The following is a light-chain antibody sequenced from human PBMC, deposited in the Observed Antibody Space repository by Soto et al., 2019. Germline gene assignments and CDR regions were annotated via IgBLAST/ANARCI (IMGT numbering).Light chain of an antibody. CDR2: DVS. J-gene: IGLJ2*01. CDR3: SSYTSSTTAI. V-gene: IGLV2-14*03. Sequence: QSALTQPASVSGSPGQSITISCTGTSSDVGGHDYVSWYQQHPGKVPKLLIYDVSHRPSGVSYRFSGSKSGNTASLTISGLQAEDEADYYCSSYTSSTTAIFGGGTQLTVL. CDR1: SSDVGGHDY.